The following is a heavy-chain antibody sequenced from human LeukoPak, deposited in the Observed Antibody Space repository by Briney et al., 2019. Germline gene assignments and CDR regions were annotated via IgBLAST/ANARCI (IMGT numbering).Heavy chain of an antibody. CDR2: IKEDGREK. CDR1: GFTFSSYW. Sequence: PGGSLRLSCAASGFTFSSYWMSWVRQAPGEGLEWVANIKEDGREKYYVGSLKGRFTISRDNAKNSLYLQMNSLRAEDTAIYYCARGRMVRRGDYYGMDVWGKGTTVTVSS. D-gene: IGHD3-10*01. V-gene: IGHV3-7*03. CDR3: ARGRMVRRGDYYGMDV. J-gene: IGHJ6*04.